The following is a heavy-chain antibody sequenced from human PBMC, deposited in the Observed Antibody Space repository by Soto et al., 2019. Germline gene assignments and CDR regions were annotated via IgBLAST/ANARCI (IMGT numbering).Heavy chain of an antibody. CDR3: ARGRGRYTWNDSRRYYYYSGMDV. V-gene: IGHV4-34*01. D-gene: IGHD1-20*01. J-gene: IGHJ6*02. Sequence: SETLSLTCAVYGGSFSGYYLSWIRQPPGKGLEWIGEINHSGSTNYNPSLKSRVTISVDTSKNQFSLKLSSVTAADTAVYYCARGRGRYTWNDSRRYYYYSGMDVWGQGTTVTVSS. CDR1: GGSFSGYY. CDR2: INHSGST.